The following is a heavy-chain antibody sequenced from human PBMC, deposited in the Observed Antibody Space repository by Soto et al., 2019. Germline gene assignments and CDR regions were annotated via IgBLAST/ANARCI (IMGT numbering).Heavy chain of an antibody. V-gene: IGHV4-31*03. D-gene: IGHD2-15*01. CDR3: ARVGRSCSGGSCFVFDI. CDR2: IYYSGST. J-gene: IGHJ3*02. CDR1: GGSISSGGYY. Sequence: PSETLSLTCTVSGGSISSGGYYWSWIRQHPGKGLEWIGYIYYSGSTYYNPSLKSRVTISVDTSKNQFSLKLSSVTAADTAVYYCARVGRSCSGGSCFVFDIWGQGTMVTVSS.